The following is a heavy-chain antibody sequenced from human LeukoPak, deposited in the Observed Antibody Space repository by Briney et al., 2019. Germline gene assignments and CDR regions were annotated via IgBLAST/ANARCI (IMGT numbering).Heavy chain of an antibody. Sequence: SETLSLTCAVYGGSFSGYYWSWIRQPPGKGLEWIGEINHSGSTNYNPSLKSRVTISVDTSKNQFSLKLSSVTAADKAVYYCARGPPSRYCSSTSCYLMGYYYYYYMDVWGKGTTVTVSS. CDR3: ARGPPSRYCSSTSCYLMGYYYYYYMDV. CDR1: GGSFSGYY. V-gene: IGHV4-34*01. CDR2: INHSGST. D-gene: IGHD2-2*01. J-gene: IGHJ6*03.